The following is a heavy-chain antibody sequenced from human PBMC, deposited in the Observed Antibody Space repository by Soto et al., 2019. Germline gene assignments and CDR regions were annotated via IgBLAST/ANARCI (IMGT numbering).Heavy chain of an antibody. D-gene: IGHD3-10*01. CDR2: IKQDGSEK. J-gene: IGHJ4*02. Sequence: EVQLVESGGGLVQPGGSLRLSCAASGFTFSSYWMSWVRQAPGKGLEWVANIKQDGSEKYYVDSVKGRFTISRDKAKNTRFLQMNSLRAEDTALYYCTRRVLYYYGSGSYYNEYYFDYWGQGTLVTVSS. V-gene: IGHV3-7*01. CDR1: GFTFSSYW. CDR3: TRRVLYYYGSGSYYNEYYFDY.